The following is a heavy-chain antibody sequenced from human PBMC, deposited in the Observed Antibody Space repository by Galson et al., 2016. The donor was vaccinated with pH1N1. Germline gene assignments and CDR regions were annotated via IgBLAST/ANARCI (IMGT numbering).Heavy chain of an antibody. CDR3: AKGPDAAACGTFDH. D-gene: IGHD2-15*01. CDR2: FEPQNLER. J-gene: IGHJ4*02. CDR1: GHTLNEVS. Sequence: SVKVSCKVSGHTLNEVSIHWVRQGPGQRLEWMQGFEPQNLERSSSQKFQGRITVTEDRVTNTIYMDLSSLRSDDTAAYYCAKGPDAAACGTFDHWGQGVLVTVSS. V-gene: IGHV1-24*01.